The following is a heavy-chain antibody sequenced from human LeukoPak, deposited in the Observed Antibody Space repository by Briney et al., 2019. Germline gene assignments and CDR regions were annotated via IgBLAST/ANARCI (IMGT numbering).Heavy chain of an antibody. D-gene: IGHD3-10*01. CDR1: GFTFSSYW. CDR2: IKQDGSEK. J-gene: IGHJ3*02. V-gene: IGHV3-7*01. Sequence: QPGGSLRLSCAASGFTFSSYWMSWVRQAPGKGLEWVANIKQDGSEKYYVDSVKGRFTISRDNAKNSLYLQMNSLRAEDTAVYYCARVLMVRGVRRGAFDIWGQGTMVTVSS. CDR3: ARVLMVRGVRRGAFDI.